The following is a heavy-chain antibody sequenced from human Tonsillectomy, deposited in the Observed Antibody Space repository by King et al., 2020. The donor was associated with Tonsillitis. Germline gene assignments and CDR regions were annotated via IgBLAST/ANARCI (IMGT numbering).Heavy chain of an antibody. CDR1: GSSVSSSSYY. D-gene: IGHD2/OR15-2a*01. V-gene: IGHV4-39*07. CDR3: ARTQMSPNYFLPKTVDYLDF. CDR2: IYSSGSP. Sequence: LQLQESGPGLVKPSETLSLTCTVSGSSVSSSSYYWGWFRQPPGKGLEWIGNIYSSGSPYSHPSLKSRVTISVDPSKNQFSLKLDSVTAADTAVYYCARTQMSPNYFLPKTVDYLDFWGQGTLVTVSA. J-gene: IGHJ4*02.